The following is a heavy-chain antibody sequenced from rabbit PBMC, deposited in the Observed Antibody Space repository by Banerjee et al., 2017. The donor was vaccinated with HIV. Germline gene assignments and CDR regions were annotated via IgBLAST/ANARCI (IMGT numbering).Heavy chain of an antibody. D-gene: IGHD4-2*01. Sequence: QQQLEESGGGLVKPGGTLTLTCKASGFDFSYNIMCWVRQAPGKGLEWIACIYTRSGSTYYASWAKGRFTISKTSSTTVTLQMTSLTAADTATYFCARESGNYAGFGLWGQGTLVTVS. J-gene: IGHJ3*01. V-gene: IGHV1S45*01. CDR2: IYTRSGST. CDR1: GFDFSYNI. CDR3: ARESGNYAGFGL.